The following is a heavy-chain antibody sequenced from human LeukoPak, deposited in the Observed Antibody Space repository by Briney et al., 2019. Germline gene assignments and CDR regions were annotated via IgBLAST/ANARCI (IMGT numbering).Heavy chain of an antibody. D-gene: IGHD3-9*01. J-gene: IGHJ6*04. Sequence: PSETLSLTCAVYGGSFSGYYWSWIRQPPGKGLEWIGEINHSGSTNYNPSLKSRVTISVDTSKNQFSLKLSSVTAADTAVYYCARGGDILTGYFNYYYYGMYVWGKGTTVTVSS. CDR3: ARGGDILTGYFNYYYYGMYV. V-gene: IGHV4-34*01. CDR1: GGSFSGYY. CDR2: INHSGST.